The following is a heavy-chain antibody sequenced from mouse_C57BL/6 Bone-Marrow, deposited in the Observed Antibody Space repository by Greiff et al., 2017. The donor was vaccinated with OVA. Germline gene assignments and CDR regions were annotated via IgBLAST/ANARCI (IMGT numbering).Heavy chain of an antibody. CDR3: ARSELGRDY. V-gene: IGHV1-50*01. Sequence: VQLQQPGAELVKPGASVKLSCKASGYTFTGYWMQWVKQRPGQGLEWIGEIDPSDSYPTYNQKFKGKATLTVDTSSSTAYMQLSSLTSEDSAVYYCARSELGRDYWGQGTTLTVS. J-gene: IGHJ2*01. CDR1: GYTFTGYW. D-gene: IGHD4-1*01. CDR2: IDPSDSYP.